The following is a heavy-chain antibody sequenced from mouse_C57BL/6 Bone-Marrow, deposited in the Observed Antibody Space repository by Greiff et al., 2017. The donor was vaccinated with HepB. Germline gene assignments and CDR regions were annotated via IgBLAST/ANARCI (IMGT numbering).Heavy chain of an antibody. CDR2: ISSGGSYT. CDR3: ARRGHYYGMDY. J-gene: IGHJ4*01. Sequence: EVKLMESGGDLVKPGGSLKLSCAASGFTFSSYGMSWVRQTPDKRLEWVATISSGGSYTYYPDSVKGRFPISRDNAKNTLYLQMSSLKSEDTAVYYCARRGHYYGMDYWGQGTSVTVSS. V-gene: IGHV5-6*02. CDR1: GFTFSSYG. D-gene: IGHD3-3*01.